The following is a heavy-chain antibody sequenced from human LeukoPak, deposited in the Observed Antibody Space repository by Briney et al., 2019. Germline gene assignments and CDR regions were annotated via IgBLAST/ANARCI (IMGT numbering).Heavy chain of an antibody. CDR1: GFTFSDYY. D-gene: IGHD2-15*01. V-gene: IGHV3-23*01. J-gene: IGHJ4*02. CDR2: ISGSGGST. CDR3: AKEGCSGGSCYPTITYYFDY. Sequence: PGGSLRLSCAASGFTFSDYYMSWIRQAPGKGLEWVSAISGSGGSTYYADSVKGRFTISRDNSKNTLYLQMNSLRAEDTAVYYCAKEGCSGGSCYPTITYYFDYWGQGTLVTVSS.